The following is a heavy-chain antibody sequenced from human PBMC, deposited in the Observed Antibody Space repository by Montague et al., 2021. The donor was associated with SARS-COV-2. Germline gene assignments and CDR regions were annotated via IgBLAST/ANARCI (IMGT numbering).Heavy chain of an antibody. CDR2: IYHSGST. D-gene: IGHD3-10*01. J-gene: IGHJ4*02. V-gene: IGHV4-4*02. CDR3: ASRGAGWFGSNPERFDY. CDR1: GGSISSSNW. Sequence: SETLSLTCAVAGGSISSSNWWSWVRQPPGKGLEWIGEIYHSGSTNYNPXLESRVTISVDKSKNQFSLKLSSVAAADTAVYYCASRGAGWFGSNPERFDYWGQGTLVTVSS.